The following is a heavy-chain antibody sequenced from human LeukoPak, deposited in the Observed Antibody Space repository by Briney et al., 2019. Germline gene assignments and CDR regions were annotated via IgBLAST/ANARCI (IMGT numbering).Heavy chain of an antibody. D-gene: IGHD5/OR15-5a*01. CDR3: ARGDGVYVY. CDR1: GFTVSSNY. Sequence: AGGSLRLSCAASGFTVSSNYMTWVRQAPGQGLEWVSVIYFGGTTYYADSVKGRFTISRDNSKNTVYLQMNSLRVEDTAVYYCARGDGVYVYWGLGTLVTVSS. V-gene: IGHV3-53*01. J-gene: IGHJ4*02. CDR2: IYFGGTT.